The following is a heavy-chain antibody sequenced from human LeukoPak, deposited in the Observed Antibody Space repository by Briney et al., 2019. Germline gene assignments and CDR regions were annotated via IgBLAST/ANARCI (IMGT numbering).Heavy chain of an antibody. V-gene: IGHV4-59*12. Sequence: SETLSLTCTVSDGSSSSSSWNWIRQPPGKGLEWIGYIYYSGSTKYNPSLESRVTISVDKSKNQFSLKLRSVTAADTAVYFCARNLLAPAGSFDFWGQGTLVTVSS. CDR2: IYYSGST. CDR3: ARNLLAPAGSFDF. CDR1: DGSSSSSS. J-gene: IGHJ4*02. D-gene: IGHD6-13*01.